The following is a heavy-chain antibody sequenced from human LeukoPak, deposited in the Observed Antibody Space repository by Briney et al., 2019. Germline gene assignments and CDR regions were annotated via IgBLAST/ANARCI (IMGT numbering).Heavy chain of an antibody. CDR3: ARVLSLYDSSGPNAFDI. CDR2: INPNSGGT. CDR1: GYTFTGYH. J-gene: IGHJ3*02. V-gene: IGHV1-2*02. Sequence: ASVKVSCKASGYTFTGYHMHWVRQAPGQGLEWMGWINPNSGGTNYAQKFQGRVTMTRDTSISTAYMELSRLRSDDTAVYYCARVLSLYDSSGPNAFDIWGQGTMVTVSS. D-gene: IGHD3-22*01.